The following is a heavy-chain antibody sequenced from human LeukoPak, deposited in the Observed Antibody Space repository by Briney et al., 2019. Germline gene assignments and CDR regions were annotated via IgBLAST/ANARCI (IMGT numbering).Heavy chain of an antibody. V-gene: IGHV3-48*01. CDR2: ISSSSSSTI. CDR3: AREGRYYDSSGYPYFFDY. J-gene: IGHJ4*02. CDR1: GFTFSTYS. D-gene: IGHD3-22*01. Sequence: GGSLRLSCAASGFTFSTYSMNWVRQAPGKGLEWVSYISSSSSSTIYYADSVKGRFTISRDNAKNSLYLQMNSLRAEDTAVYYCAREGRYYDSSGYPYFFDYWGQGTLVTVSS.